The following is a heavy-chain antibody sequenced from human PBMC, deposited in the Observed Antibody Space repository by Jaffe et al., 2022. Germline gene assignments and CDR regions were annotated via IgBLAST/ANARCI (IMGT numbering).Heavy chain of an antibody. Sequence: QLQLQESGPGLVKPSETLSLTCTVSGGSISSSSYYWGWIRQPPGKGLEWIGSIYYSGSTYYNPSLKSRVTISVDTSKNQFSLKLSSVTAADTAVYYCARHPTYDFWSGYYMKPPKNFDYWGQGTLVTVSS. CDR1: GGSISSSSYY. J-gene: IGHJ4*02. CDR2: IYYSGST. V-gene: IGHV4-39*01. CDR3: ARHPTYDFWSGYYMKPPKNFDY. D-gene: IGHD3-3*01.